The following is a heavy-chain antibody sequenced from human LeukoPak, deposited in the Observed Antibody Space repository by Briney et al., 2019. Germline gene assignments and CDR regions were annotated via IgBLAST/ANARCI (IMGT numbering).Heavy chain of an antibody. CDR2: IIPIFGTA. V-gene: IGHV1-69*06. CDR1: GGTFISYA. CDR3: ARASMDLLLTGYQTYPSYYFDY. J-gene: IGHJ4*02. D-gene: IGHD3-9*01. Sequence: GASVKVSCKASGGTFISYAISWVRQAPGQGLEWMGGIIPIFGTANYAQKFQGRVTITADKSTSTAYMELSSLRSEDTAVYYCARASMDLLLTGYQTYPSYYFDYWGQGTLVTVSS.